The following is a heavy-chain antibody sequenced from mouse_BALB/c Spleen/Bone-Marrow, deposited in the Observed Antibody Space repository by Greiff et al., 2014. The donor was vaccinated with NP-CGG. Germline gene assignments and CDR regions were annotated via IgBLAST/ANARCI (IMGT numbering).Heavy chain of an antibody. CDR2: INPNNGVT. CDR3: ARWGWDFATGY. D-gene: IGHD3-3*01. CDR1: GYTFTEYS. Sequence: VHVKQSGPELVKPGASVKISCKTSGYTFTEYSMHWVKQSHGKSLEWIGGINPNNGVTSYNQKFKDKATLTVDKSSNTAYMELRSLTSEDSAAYFCARWGWDFATGYWGQGTSVTVSS. V-gene: IGHV1-18*01. J-gene: IGHJ4*01.